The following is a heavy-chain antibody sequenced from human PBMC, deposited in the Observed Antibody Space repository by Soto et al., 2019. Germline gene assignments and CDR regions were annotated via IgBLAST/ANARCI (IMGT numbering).Heavy chain of an antibody. D-gene: IGHD2-2*01. CDR3: AKDLVGRVPAAFNYMDV. Sequence: SLRLSCAASGFTFDDYAMHWVRQAPGKGLEWVSGISWNSGSIGYADSVKGRFTISRDNAKNSLYLQMNSLRAEDTALYYCAKDLVGRVPAAFNYMDVWGKGTTVTVSS. CDR2: ISWNSGSI. CDR1: GFTFDDYA. J-gene: IGHJ6*03. V-gene: IGHV3-9*01.